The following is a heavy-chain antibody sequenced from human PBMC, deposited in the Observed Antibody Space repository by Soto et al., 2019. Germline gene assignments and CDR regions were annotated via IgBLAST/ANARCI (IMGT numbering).Heavy chain of an antibody. D-gene: IGHD4-4*01. CDR1: GGSISSYY. J-gene: IGHJ2*01. Sequence: SETLSLTCTVYGGSISSYYWSWIRQPPGKGLEWIGYIYYSGSPNYSPSLESRVTIFEDTSKNQFSLKLSSVTAADTAIYYCAGGRDDYNGWYFDLWGRGTLVTVSS. CDR2: IYYSGSP. V-gene: IGHV4-59*01. CDR3: AGGRDDYNGWYFDL.